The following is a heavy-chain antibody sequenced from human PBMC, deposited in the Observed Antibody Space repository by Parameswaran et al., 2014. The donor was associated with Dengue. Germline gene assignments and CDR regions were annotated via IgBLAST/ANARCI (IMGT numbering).Heavy chain of an antibody. V-gene: IGHV1-2*02. CDR2: INPNSGGT. CDR3: ARDQYDNSGYYYGDFDY. Sequence: WVRQAPGQGPEWMGWINPNSGGTKYAQKFQGRVTMTRETSISTAYMELSRLRSDDTAVYYCARDQYDNSGYYYGDFDYWGQGTLVTVSS. J-gene: IGHJ4*02. D-gene: IGHD3-22*01.